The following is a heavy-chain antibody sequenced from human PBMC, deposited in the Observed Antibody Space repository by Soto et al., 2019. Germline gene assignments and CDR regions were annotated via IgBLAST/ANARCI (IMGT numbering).Heavy chain of an antibody. CDR1: GYTFTSYG. V-gene: IGHV1-18*01. D-gene: IGHD6-19*01. J-gene: IGHJ4*02. Sequence: GASVKVSCKASGYTFTSYGISWVRQAPGQGLEWMGWISAYNGNTNHAQKLQGRVNMTTDTSTSTAYMELRSLRSDDTALYYCASSGYSSGWYDNNFDYWGQGTLVTVSS. CDR3: ASSGYSSGWYDNNFDY. CDR2: ISAYNGNT.